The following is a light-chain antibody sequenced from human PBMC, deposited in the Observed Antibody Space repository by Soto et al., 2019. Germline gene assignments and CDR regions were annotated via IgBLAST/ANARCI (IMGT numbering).Light chain of an antibody. Sequence: DIQMTQSPSSLSASVGDRVTITCRASQSISSYLNWYQQKPGKAPKLLIYGSSSLQSGVPSRFSGSGSGTEFTLTISSLQPEDFATYYCQQSYRTPPTFGQGTKVEIK. CDR2: GSS. V-gene: IGKV1-39*01. CDR3: QQSYRTPPT. J-gene: IGKJ1*01. CDR1: QSISSY.